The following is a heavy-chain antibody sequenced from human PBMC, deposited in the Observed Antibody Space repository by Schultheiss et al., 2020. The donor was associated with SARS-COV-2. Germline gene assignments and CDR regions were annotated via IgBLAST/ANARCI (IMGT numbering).Heavy chain of an antibody. V-gene: IGHV4-39*07. CDR1: GGSISSGGYY. Sequence: SETLSLTCTVSGGSISSGGYYWSWIRQPPGKGLEWIGSIYHSGSTYYNPSLKSRVTISVDTSKNQFSLKLSSVTAADTAVYYCARDPFGLTDAFDIWGQGTMVTVSS. J-gene: IGHJ3*02. D-gene: IGHD3/OR15-3a*01. CDR2: IYHSGST. CDR3: ARDPFGLTDAFDI.